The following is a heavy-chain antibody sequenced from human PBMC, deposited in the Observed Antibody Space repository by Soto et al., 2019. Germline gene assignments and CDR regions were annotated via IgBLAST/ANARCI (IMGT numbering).Heavy chain of an antibody. CDR1: GDAISNDNYY. CDR3: ARGESMLPSVLTSPLDY. J-gene: IGHJ4*02. D-gene: IGHD3-16*01. Sequence: QVQLQESGPGLVKPSQTLSLIFTVSGDAISNDNYYWSWIRQPPGKGLEWIGYIYSTGSTTYNPSIRSRLTMSIGPAKRHFSLKLTSVTAADTAVYYCARGESMLPSVLTSPLDYWGQGTLVTVSS. CDR2: IYSTGST. V-gene: IGHV4-30-4*08.